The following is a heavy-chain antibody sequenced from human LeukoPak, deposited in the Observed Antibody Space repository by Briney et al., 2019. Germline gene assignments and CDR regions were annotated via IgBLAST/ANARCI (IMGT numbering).Heavy chain of an antibody. CDR1: GGSISSYY. D-gene: IGHD3-3*01. CDR2: IYTSGST. V-gene: IGHV4-4*07. J-gene: IGHJ6*03. CDR3: ARIYDFWSGYYYMDV. Sequence: PSETLSLTCTVSGGSISSYYWSWIRQPAGKGLEWIGRIYTSGSTNYNPSLKSRVTMSVDTSKNQFSLKLSSVTAADTAVYYCARIYDFWSGYYYMDVWGKGTTVTVSS.